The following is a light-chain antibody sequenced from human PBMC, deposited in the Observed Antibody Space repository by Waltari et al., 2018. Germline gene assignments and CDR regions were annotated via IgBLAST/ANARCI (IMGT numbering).Light chain of an antibody. CDR1: SVDIGGSDF. J-gene: IGLJ2*01. V-gene: IGLV2-14*01. CDR2: DVN. CDR3: RSPSTKNVVV. Sequence: QSALTQPASVSASPGQSITISCTATSVDIGGSDFVSWYQHHPGRAPQVVIFDVNQRPSGISDRCSGSKSGNTASLTISGLQAEDDADYYCRSPSTKNVVVFGGGTKVTVL.